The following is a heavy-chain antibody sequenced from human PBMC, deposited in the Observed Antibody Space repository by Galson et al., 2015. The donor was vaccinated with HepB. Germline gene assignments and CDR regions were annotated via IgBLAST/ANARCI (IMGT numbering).Heavy chain of an antibody. D-gene: IGHD3-16*01. CDR1: GFSIRSHY. CDR2: IHGGNNR. CDR3: AQLGTGY. J-gene: IGHJ4*02. Sequence: SLRLSCAASGFSIRSHYMNWVRQAPGKGLEWVSLIHGGNNRYYADSVKGRVSISRDDSMNTLYLQMNSLRAEDTAVYYCAQLGTGYWGQGILVTVSS. V-gene: IGHV3-53*01.